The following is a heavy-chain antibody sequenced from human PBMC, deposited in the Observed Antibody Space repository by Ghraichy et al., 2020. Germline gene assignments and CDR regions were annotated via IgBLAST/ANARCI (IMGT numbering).Heavy chain of an antibody. V-gene: IGHV1-2*02. CDR1: GYTFTGYY. Sequence: VSVKVSCKASGYTFTGYYMHWVRQAPGQVLEWMGWINPNSGGTNYAQKFQGRVTMTRDTSISTAYMELSRLRSDDTAVYYCARANRDGYNLFDYWGQGTLVTVSS. J-gene: IGHJ4*02. D-gene: IGHD5-24*01. CDR2: INPNSGGT. CDR3: ARANRDGYNLFDY.